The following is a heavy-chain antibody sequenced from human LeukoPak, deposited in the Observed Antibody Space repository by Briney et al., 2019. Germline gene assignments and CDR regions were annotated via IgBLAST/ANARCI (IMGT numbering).Heavy chain of an antibody. CDR3: ATLGSISV. CDR2: IDPTDSYT. J-gene: IGHJ4*02. V-gene: IGHV5-10-1*01. Sequence: GESLKISCKGSGYSFTTYWISWVRQMPGEGLEWMGKIDPTDSYTNYSPSFQGRVTISADKSISTAYLQWSSLQASDTAMYYCATLGSISVWGQGTLVTVSS. CDR1: GYSFTTYW. D-gene: IGHD1-26*01.